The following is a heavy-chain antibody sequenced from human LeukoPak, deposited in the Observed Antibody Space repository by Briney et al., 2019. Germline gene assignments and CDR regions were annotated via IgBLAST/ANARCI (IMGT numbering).Heavy chain of an antibody. V-gene: IGHV3-30*18. CDR2: ISYDGSNK. CDR1: GFTFSSYG. Sequence: GGSLRLSCAASGFTFSSYGMHWVRQAPGKGLEWVAVISYDGSNKYYADSVKGRFTISRDNSKNTLYLQMNSLRAEDTAVYYCAKDSLWFGELSSYYFDYWGQGTLVTVSS. CDR3: AKDSLWFGELSSYYFDY. J-gene: IGHJ4*02. D-gene: IGHD3-10*01.